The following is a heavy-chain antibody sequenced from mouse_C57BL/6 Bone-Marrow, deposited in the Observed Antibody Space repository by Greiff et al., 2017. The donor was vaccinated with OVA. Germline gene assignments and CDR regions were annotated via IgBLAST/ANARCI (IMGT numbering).Heavy chain of an antibody. Sequence: QVQLKESGAELARPGASVKLSCKASGYTFTSYGISWVKQRTGQGLEWIGEIYPRSGNTYYTEKFKGQATLTADKSSSTAYMELRRLTSEDSAVYLCAREYPDYWGQGTTLTVSS. D-gene: IGHD2-10*02. CDR2: IYPRSGNT. V-gene: IGHV1-81*01. J-gene: IGHJ2*01. CDR1: GYTFTSYG. CDR3: AREYPDY.